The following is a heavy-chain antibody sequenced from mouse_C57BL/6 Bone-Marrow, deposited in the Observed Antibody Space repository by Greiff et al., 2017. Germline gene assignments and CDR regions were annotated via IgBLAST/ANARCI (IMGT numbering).Heavy chain of an antibody. CDR3: ANHYYGLDY. CDR1: GYTFTDYY. V-gene: IGHV1-19*01. Sequence: EVQLQQSGPVLVKPGASVKMSCKASGYTFTDYYMNWVKQSHGKSLEWIGVINPYNGGTSYNQKFKGQATLTVDKSSSTAYMEINSLTAEYSAVYYYANHYYGLDYGGQGTTLTVSS. J-gene: IGHJ2*01. D-gene: IGHD1-2*01. CDR2: INPYNGGT.